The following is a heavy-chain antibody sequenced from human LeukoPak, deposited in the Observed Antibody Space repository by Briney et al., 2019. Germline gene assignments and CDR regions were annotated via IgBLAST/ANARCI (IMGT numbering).Heavy chain of an antibody. CDR3: ARSPDYYDSSGYRDY. CDR2: IIPILGIA. Sequence: GASVKVSCKASGGTFSSYAISWVRQAPGQGLEWIGRIIPILGIANYAQKFQGRVTITADKSTSTAYMELSSLGSEDTAVYYCARSPDYYDSSGYRDYWGQGTLVTVSS. J-gene: IGHJ4*02. CDR1: GGTFSSYA. D-gene: IGHD3-22*01. V-gene: IGHV1-69*04.